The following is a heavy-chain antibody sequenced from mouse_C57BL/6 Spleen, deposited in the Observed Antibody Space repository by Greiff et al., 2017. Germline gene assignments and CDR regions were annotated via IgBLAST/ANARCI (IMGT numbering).Heavy chain of an antibody. Sequence: VQLQQSGPELVKPGASVKISCKASGYTFTDYYMNWVKQSHGKSLEWIGDINPNNGGTSYNQKFKGKATLTVDKSSSTAYMALRSLTSEDSAGYYCARETTVVGGLVYFDYWGQGTTLTVSS. D-gene: IGHD1-1*01. J-gene: IGHJ2*01. CDR2: INPNNGGT. V-gene: IGHV1-26*01. CDR1: GYTFTDYY. CDR3: ARETTVVGGLVYFDY.